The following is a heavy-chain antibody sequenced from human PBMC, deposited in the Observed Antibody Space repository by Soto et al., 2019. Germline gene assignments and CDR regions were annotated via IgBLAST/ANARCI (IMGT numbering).Heavy chain of an antibody. V-gene: IGHV3-33*01. J-gene: IGHJ5*02. CDR3: ARESVGWFDP. CDR2: IWYDGSNK. Sequence: QVQLVESGGGVVQPGRSLRLSCAASGLTFNSYGMHWVRQAPGKGLEWVAAIWYDGSNKYYADSVKGRFTISRDNSKNTLYLEMNSLRAEDTAVYYCARESVGWFDPWGQGTLVTVCS. CDR1: GLTFNSYG.